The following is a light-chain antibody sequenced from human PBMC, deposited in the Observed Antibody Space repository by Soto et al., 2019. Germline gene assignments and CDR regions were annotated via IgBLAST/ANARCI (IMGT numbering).Light chain of an antibody. Sequence: QSVLTQSPSVSAAPGQKVTISCSVGSSNIGNNDVSWYHQLPGTAPKVLIYDNNKRASGIPDRFSGSKSGTSATLGITGLQTGDEGDYYCGTWDSDSYVFGTGTKVTVL. J-gene: IGLJ1*01. V-gene: IGLV1-51*01. CDR1: SSNIGNND. CDR2: DNN. CDR3: GTWDSDSYV.